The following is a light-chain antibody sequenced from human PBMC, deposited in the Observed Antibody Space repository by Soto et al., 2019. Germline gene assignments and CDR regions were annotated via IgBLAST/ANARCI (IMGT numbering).Light chain of an antibody. CDR2: EVS. V-gene: IGLV2-23*02. J-gene: IGLJ1*01. CDR1: SSDVGSYNL. CDR3: CSYAGSSLYV. Sequence: QSALTQPASVSGSPGQSITISCTGTSSDVGSYNLVSWYQQHPGKAPKLMIYEVSKRPSGVSNRFSGSKSGNTASLTISGLQAEDEADYYCCSYAGSSLYVFGTGTK.